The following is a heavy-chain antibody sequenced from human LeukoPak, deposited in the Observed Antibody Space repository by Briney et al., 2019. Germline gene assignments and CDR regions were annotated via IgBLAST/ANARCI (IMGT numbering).Heavy chain of an antibody. CDR1: GFTFTKYW. CDR2: IKQDGSDK. CDR3: ARNKRADI. V-gene: IGHV3-7*01. J-gene: IGHJ3*02. Sequence: PGGSLRLSCAASGFTFTKYWMTWVRQAPGKGLEWVGNIKQDGSDKNYMDSVKGRFTISRDNTKNSVYLQMSSLRAEDTAIYYCARNKRADIWGQGTMVTVSS.